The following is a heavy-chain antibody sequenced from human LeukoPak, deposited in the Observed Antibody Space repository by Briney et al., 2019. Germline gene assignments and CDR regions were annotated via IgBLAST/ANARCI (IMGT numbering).Heavy chain of an antibody. Sequence: SETLSLTCAVSGYSISSGYYWGWIRPPPGEGLEWIGSIYHSGSTYYNPSLKSRVTISVDTSKNQFSLKLSSVTAADTAVYYCASQYYDILTGYYTGKYYFGYWGQGTLVTVSS. J-gene: IGHJ4*02. V-gene: IGHV4-38-2*01. CDR1: GYSISSGYY. CDR2: IYHSGST. D-gene: IGHD3-9*01. CDR3: ASQYYDILTGYYTGKYYFGY.